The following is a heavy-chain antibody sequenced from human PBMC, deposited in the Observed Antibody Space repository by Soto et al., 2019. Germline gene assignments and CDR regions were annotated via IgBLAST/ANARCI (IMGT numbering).Heavy chain of an antibody. CDR2: IGTTSPYI. CDR3: ARVMCGDCSSYYYYSMDV. CDR1: GFTFGTFT. Sequence: EVQLVESGGGLVKPGGSLRLSCAASGFTFGTFTMNWVRQAPGKGLEWVSSIGTTSPYIYYADSVRGRFTISRDNAKNSLYLQMNSLRAADTAVYYCARVMCGDCSSYYYYSMDVWGQGTTVTVSS. V-gene: IGHV3-21*01. D-gene: IGHD2-21*02. J-gene: IGHJ6*02.